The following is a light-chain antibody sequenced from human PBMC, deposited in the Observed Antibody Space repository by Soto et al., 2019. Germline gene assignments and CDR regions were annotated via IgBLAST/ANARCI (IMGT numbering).Light chain of an antibody. J-gene: IGKJ2*01. CDR2: GTS. CDR3: QQYNKWPYT. Sequence: EIVMTQSPVALSVSPGESAALSCRASQSVGRNFAWYQQRPGHAPRVLIYGTSTRATGVPARFSGSGSGTDVTLTISSLQSEDFAVYYCQQYNKWPYTFGQGTRLEIK. CDR1: QSVGRN. V-gene: IGKV3-15*01.